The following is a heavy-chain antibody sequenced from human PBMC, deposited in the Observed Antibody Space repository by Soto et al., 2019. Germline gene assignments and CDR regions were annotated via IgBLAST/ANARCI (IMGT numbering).Heavy chain of an antibody. J-gene: IGHJ6*02. CDR3: ARDDTAMVTYYYGMDV. Sequence: GASVKVSCKASGYTFTSYGISWVRQAPGQGLEWMGWISAYNGNTNYAQKLQGRFTMTTDTSTSTAYMELRSLRSDDTAVYYCARDDTAMVTYYYGMDVWGQGTTVTVS. CDR2: ISAYNGNT. CDR1: GYTFTSYG. V-gene: IGHV1-18*01. D-gene: IGHD5-18*01.